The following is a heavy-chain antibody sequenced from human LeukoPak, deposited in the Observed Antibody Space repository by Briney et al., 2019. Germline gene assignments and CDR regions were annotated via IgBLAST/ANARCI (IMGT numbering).Heavy chain of an antibody. CDR3: ARHLYINRWFPFDY. D-gene: IGHD6-13*01. CDR1: GASISSTSYY. Sequence: SETLSLTCTVSGASISSTSYYWGWIRQPPGKGLEWIGNIYSSGSTNYNPSLKSRVTISVDTSKNHFSLKLSSATAADTAVYYCARHLYINRWFPFDYWGQGALVTVSS. CDR2: IYSSGST. J-gene: IGHJ4*02. V-gene: IGHV4-39*01.